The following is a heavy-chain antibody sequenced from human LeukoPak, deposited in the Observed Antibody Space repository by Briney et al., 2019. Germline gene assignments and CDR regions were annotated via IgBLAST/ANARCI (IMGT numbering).Heavy chain of an antibody. D-gene: IGHD3-3*01. CDR3: ARAEGVVIANQNWFDP. CDR1: GGSISSYY. CDR2: IYYSGST. Sequence: SETLSLTCTVSGGSISSYYWSWIRQPPGKGLEWIGYIYYSGSTNYNPSLKSRVTISVDTSKNQFSLKLSSVTAADTAVYYCARAEGVVIANQNWFDPWGQGTLVTVSS. J-gene: IGHJ5*02. V-gene: IGHV4-59*01.